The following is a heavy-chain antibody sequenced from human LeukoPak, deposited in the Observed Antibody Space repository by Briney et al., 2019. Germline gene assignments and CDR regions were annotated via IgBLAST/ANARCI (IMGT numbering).Heavy chain of an antibody. CDR2: ISSSSSYI. V-gene: IGHV3-21*01. CDR1: GFTFSSYW. Sequence: GGSLRLSCAASGFTFSSYWMHWVRQAPGKGLEWVSSISSSSSYIYYADSVKGRFTISRDNAKNSLYLQMNSLRAEDTAVYYCARDLTGSGYDIWGQGTMVTVSS. J-gene: IGHJ3*02. D-gene: IGHD1-20*01. CDR3: ARDLTGSGYDI.